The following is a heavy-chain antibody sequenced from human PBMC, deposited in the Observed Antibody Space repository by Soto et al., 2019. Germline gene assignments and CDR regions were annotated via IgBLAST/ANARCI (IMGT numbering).Heavy chain of an antibody. CDR3: AKQRGPSGSSYYRLEV. Sequence: SGGGLVTPGKSVTLSCVGSGFDFTAAWMHWVRQAPGTGLEWVGRIKSRGSGGTTDYSAPVRGRFTISRDDSKDTVYLQMSSLKPEDTAVYFCAKQRGPSGSSYYRLEVWGQGSTVTVTS. CDR2: IKSRGSGGTT. CDR1: GFDFTAAW. J-gene: IGHJ6*01. V-gene: IGHV3-15*07. D-gene: IGHD1-1*01.